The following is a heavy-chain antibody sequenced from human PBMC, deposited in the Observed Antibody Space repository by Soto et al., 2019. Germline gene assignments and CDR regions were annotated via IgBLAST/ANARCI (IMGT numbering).Heavy chain of an antibody. D-gene: IGHD6-19*01. V-gene: IGHV3-23*01. CDR2: ISASGSDT. CDR1: GFTLSSYA. CDR3: AKTIVPAGIDAFDV. Sequence: EVQLLESGGDLIQAGGSLRLSCAASGFTLSSYALTWVRQGPGKGLEWVSVISASGSDTFFRDSVKGRFTISRDTSKNTLYLQMNSLRVEDTAVYYCAKTIVPAGIDAFDVWGPGTMVTVSS. J-gene: IGHJ3*01.